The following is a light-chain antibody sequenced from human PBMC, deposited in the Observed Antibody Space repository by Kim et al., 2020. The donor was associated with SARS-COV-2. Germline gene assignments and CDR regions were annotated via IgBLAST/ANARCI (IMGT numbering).Light chain of an antibody. J-gene: IGKJ1*01. V-gene: IGKV1-39*01. CDR2: GAS. CDR1: QSISSY. Sequence: DIQMTQSPSSLSASVGDRVTITCRASQSISSYLNWYQQKPGKAPKLLIYGASSLQSGVPSRFSGSGSGTDFTLTISSLQAEDFATYYCQQEWTFGQGTKVDIK. CDR3: QQEWT.